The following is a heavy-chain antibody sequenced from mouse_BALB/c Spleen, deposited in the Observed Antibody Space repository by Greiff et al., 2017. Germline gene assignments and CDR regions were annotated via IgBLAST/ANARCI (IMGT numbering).Heavy chain of an antibody. V-gene: IGHV3-6*02. J-gene: IGHJ2*01. CDR1: GYSITSGYY. Sequence: EVKLMESGPGLVKPSQSLSLTCSVTGYSITSGYYWNWIRQFPGNKLEWMGYISYDGSNNYNPSLKNRISITRDTSKNQFFLKLNSVTTEDTATYYCAKIYYDPYFDYWGQGTTLTVSS. CDR2: ISYDGSN. D-gene: IGHD2-4*01. CDR3: AKIYYDPYFDY.